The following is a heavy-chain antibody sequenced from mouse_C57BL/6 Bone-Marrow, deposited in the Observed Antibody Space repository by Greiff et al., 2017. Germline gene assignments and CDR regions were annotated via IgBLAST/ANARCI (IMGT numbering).Heavy chain of an antibody. D-gene: IGHD3-3*01. CDR1: GFTFSSYA. J-gene: IGHJ4*01. Sequence: EVQVVESGGGLVKPGGSLKLSCAASGFTFSSYAMSWVRQTPEKRLEWVATISDGGSYTYYPDNVKGRFTISRDNAKNNLYLKMSYLKSEDTAMYYCARDRGGGIWGQGTSVTVSS. CDR3: ARDRGGGI. V-gene: IGHV5-4*01. CDR2: ISDGGSYT.